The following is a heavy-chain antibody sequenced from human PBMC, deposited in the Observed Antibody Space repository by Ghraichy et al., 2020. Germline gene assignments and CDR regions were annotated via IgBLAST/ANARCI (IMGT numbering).Heavy chain of an antibody. Sequence: SETLSLTCTVSGGSISSYYWSWIRQPAGKGLEWIGRIYTSGSTNYNPSLKSRVTMSVDTSKNQFSLKLSSVTAADTAVYYCARDLSARGYYYYGMDVWGQGTTVTVSS. J-gene: IGHJ6*02. CDR3: ARDLSARGYYYYGMDV. V-gene: IGHV4-4*07. CDR2: IYTSGST. CDR1: GGSISSYY.